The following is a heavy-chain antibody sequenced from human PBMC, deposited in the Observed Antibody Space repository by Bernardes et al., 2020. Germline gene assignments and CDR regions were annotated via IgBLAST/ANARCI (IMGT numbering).Heavy chain of an antibody. J-gene: IGHJ1*01. CDR1: GFIVRNNY. Sequence: GGSLRLSCAASGFIVRNNYMNWVRQAPGKGLEWVSIIYSGGSADYADSVKGRFTISRDNSKNTVDLQMNSLRVEDTAVYYCARGDSSSGSRYLQNWGQGTLVTVSS. D-gene: IGHD6-6*01. CDR2: IYSGGSA. V-gene: IGHV3-53*01. CDR3: ARGDSSSGSRYLQN.